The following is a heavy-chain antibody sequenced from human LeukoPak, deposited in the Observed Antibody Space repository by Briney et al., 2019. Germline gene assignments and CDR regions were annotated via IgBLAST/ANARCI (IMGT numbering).Heavy chain of an antibody. CDR1: GYTFTSYD. CDR2: MNPNSGNT. Sequence: ASVKVSCKASGYTFTSYDINWVRQATGQGLERMGWMNPNSGNTGYAQKFQGRVTMTRNTSISTAYMGLSSLRSEDTAVYYCARGRARGAGVFDYWGQGTLVTVSS. V-gene: IGHV1-8*01. D-gene: IGHD1-26*01. J-gene: IGHJ4*02. CDR3: ARGRARGAGVFDY.